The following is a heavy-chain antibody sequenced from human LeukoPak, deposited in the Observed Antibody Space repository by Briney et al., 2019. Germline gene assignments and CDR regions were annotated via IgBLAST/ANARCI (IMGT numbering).Heavy chain of an antibody. J-gene: IGHJ4*02. V-gene: IGHV3-23*01. Sequence: GGSLRLSCAASGFTFSTYAVSWVRQAPGKGLEWVSAISGSGGSTYYADSVKGRFTISRDNSKNTLYLQMNSLRAEDTAVYYCAKVDSSGYYYSSWGQGTLVTVSS. D-gene: IGHD3-22*01. CDR2: ISGSGGST. CDR1: GFTFSTYA. CDR3: AKVDSSGYYYSS.